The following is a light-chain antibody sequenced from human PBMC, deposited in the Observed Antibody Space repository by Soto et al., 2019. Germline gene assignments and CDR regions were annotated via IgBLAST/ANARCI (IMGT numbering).Light chain of an antibody. CDR3: KQYNSFIWT. CDR2: KAS. CDR1: QSISSW. V-gene: IGKV1-5*03. Sequence: DIQMTQSPSTLSASVGDRVTIICRASQSISSWLAWYQQKAGKAPKLLISKASNLDSGVPSRFSCSRSGTEFNLTNSSLQPEDFATYYSKQYNSFIWTFGQGTKVDI. J-gene: IGKJ1*01.